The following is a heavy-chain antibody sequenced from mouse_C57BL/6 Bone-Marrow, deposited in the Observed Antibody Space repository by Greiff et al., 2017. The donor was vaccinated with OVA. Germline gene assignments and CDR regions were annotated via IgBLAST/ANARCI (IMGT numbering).Heavy chain of an antibody. D-gene: IGHD4-1*01. Sequence: DVKLQESGPGLVKPSQSLSLTCSVTGYSITSGYYWNWIRQFPGNKLEWMGYISYDGSNNYNPSLKNRISITRDTSKNQCFLKLNSVTTEDTATYYCARKLGRGDYWGQGTTLTVSS. J-gene: IGHJ2*01. CDR3: ARKLGRGDY. CDR2: ISYDGSN. V-gene: IGHV3-6*01. CDR1: GYSITSGYY.